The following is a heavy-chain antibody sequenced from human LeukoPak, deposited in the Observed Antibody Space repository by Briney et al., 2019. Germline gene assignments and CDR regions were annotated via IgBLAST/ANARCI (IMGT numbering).Heavy chain of an antibody. V-gene: IGHV4-59*04. J-gene: IGHJ4*02. D-gene: IGHD6-13*01. CDR3: ASVYSLYDN. CDR1: GGSISSYY. CDR2: LYYTGST. Sequence: SETLSLTCTVSGGSISSYYWSWIRQCPGKGLEWIGGLYYTGSTYYNPSLKSRITISVDTSKNQFSLKLTSVTAADTAVYYCASVYSLYDNWGQGILVIVSS.